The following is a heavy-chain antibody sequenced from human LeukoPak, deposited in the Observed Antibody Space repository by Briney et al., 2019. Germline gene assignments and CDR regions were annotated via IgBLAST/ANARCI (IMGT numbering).Heavy chain of an antibody. D-gene: IGHD3-10*01. CDR3: ARVEEGYGSGRRENYYYYMDV. CDR1: GGSISSYY. CDR2: IHYTGST. V-gene: IGHV4-59*01. Sequence: SETLSLTCTVSGGSISSYYWSSIRQPPRKGLEWIGYIHYTGSTNYNPSLKSRVTISVDASKNQFSLKLSSVTAADTAVYYCARVEEGYGSGRRENYYYYMDVWGKGTTVTISS. J-gene: IGHJ6*03.